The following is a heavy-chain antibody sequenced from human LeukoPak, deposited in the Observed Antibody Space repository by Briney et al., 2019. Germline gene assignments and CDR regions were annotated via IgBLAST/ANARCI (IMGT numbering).Heavy chain of an antibody. J-gene: IGHJ4*02. D-gene: IGHD6-6*01. CDR1: GFTFSSYA. CDR3: AKDHGSSLGGDY. Sequence: GGSLRLSCAASGFTFSSYAMHWVRQAPGKGLEWVAFIRYDGSNKYYADSVKGRFTISRENSKNTLYLQMNSLRAEDTAVYYCAKDHGSSLGGDYWGQGTLVTVSS. V-gene: IGHV3-30*02. CDR2: IRYDGSNK.